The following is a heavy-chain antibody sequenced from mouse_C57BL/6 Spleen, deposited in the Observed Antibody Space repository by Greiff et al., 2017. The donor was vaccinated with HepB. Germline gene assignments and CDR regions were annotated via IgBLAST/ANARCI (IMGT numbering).Heavy chain of an antibody. J-gene: IGHJ2*01. V-gene: IGHV1-78*01. Sequence: QVQLQQSDAELVKPGASVKISCKVSGYTFIDHTIHWMKQRPEQGLEWIGYIYPRDGSTKYNEKFKGKATLTADKSSSTAYMQLNSLTFENSAVYFCAREDYYGSKDYWGQGTTLTVSA. CDR1: GYTFIDHT. CDR3: AREDYYGSKDY. CDR2: IYPRDGST. D-gene: IGHD1-1*01.